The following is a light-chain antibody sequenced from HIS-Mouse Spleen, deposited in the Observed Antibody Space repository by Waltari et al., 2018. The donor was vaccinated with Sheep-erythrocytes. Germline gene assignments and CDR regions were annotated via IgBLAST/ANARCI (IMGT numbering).Light chain of an antibody. Sequence: QSALTQPRSVSGSPGQSVPISCTGTSSDVGGYNLVSWYQQHPGKAPKLMIYEGSKRPSGVSNRFSGSKSGNTASLTISGLQAEDEADYYCCSYAGSSTPWVFGGGTKLTVL. CDR1: SSDVGGYNL. V-gene: IGLV2-23*01. J-gene: IGLJ3*02. CDR2: EGS. CDR3: CSYAGSSTPWV.